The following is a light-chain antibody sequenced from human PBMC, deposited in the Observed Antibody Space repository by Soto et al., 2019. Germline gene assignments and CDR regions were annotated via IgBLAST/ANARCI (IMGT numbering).Light chain of an antibody. CDR2: AAS. CDR3: LRHNDYPIT. CDR1: QGIGNG. V-gene: IGKV1-17*01. Sequence: DIQMTQSPSSLAASVGDRVTITCRASQGIGNGLSWFQQKPGKAPKRLIYAASTLQSGVPSRISGSGSGTEFTPPISSLQPEDFATYYCLRHNDYPITFGQGTRLEIK. J-gene: IGKJ5*01.